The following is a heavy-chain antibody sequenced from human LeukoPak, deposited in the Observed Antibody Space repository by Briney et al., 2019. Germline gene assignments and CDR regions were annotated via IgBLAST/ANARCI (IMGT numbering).Heavy chain of an antibody. CDR3: ARAHDSSGYYYDY. J-gene: IGHJ4*02. CDR1: GFTFRSYA. D-gene: IGHD3-22*01. V-gene: IGHV3-23*01. CDR2: ISGSGGST. Sequence: GGSLRLSCTASGFTFRSYALSWVRQAPGKGLEWVSAISGSGGSTYYADSVKGRFTISRDNAKNSLYLQMNSLRAEDTAVYYCARAHDSSGYYYDYWGQGTLVTVSS.